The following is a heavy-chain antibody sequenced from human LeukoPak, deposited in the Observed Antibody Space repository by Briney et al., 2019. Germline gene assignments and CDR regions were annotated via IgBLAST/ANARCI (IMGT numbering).Heavy chain of an antibody. V-gene: IGHV3-30-3*01. CDR3: ARDRMVTLYYFEY. J-gene: IGHJ4*02. CDR1: GFTFSSYA. CDR2: LSYDGSNK. Sequence: GGSLRLSCAASGFTFSSYAMSWVRQAPGKGLEWVAVLSYDGSNKYYADSVKGRFTISRDNSKNTLYLQMNSLRAEDTAVYYCARDRMVTLYYFEYWGQGTLVTVSS. D-gene: IGHD2-21*02.